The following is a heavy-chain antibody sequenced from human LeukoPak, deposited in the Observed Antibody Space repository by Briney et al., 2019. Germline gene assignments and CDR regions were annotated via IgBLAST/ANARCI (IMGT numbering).Heavy chain of an antibody. CDR2: ISGNGAGI. CDR1: GFTFSSYA. Sequence: QPGGSLRLSCAASGFTFSSYAMSWVRQAPGRGLEWVSSISGNGAGIFYADSVKGRFTISRDNSKNTLYLQMNSLRVEDTAVYYCAKDLAQIYCSTINCYSMDVWGKGTTVTVSS. CDR3: AKDLAQIYCSTINCYSMDV. D-gene: IGHD2-2*01. J-gene: IGHJ6*04. V-gene: IGHV3-23*01.